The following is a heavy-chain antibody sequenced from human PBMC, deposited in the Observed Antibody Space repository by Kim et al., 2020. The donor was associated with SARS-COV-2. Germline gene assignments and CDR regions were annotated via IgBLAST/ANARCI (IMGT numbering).Heavy chain of an antibody. Sequence: SETLSLTCAVYGGSFSGYYWSWIRQPPGKGLEWIGEINHSGSTNYNPSLKSRVTISVDTSKNQFSLKLSSVTAADTAVYYCARGRGYCSSTSCYSLDYWGQGTLVNVSS. J-gene: IGHJ4*02. CDR1: GGSFSGYY. D-gene: IGHD2-2*01. CDR3: ARGRGYCSSTSCYSLDY. CDR2: INHSGST. V-gene: IGHV4-34*01.